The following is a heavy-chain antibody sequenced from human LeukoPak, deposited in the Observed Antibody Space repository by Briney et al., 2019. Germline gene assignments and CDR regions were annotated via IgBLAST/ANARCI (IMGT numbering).Heavy chain of an antibody. D-gene: IGHD6-13*01. Sequence: ASVKVSCKASGYTFTSYGISWVRQAPGQGLEWMGWISAYNGNTNYAQKLQGRVTMTTDTSTSTAYMELSSLRSEDTAVYYCATPTATHRSSWYSRGWFDPWGQGTLVTVSS. CDR1: GYTFTSYG. CDR3: ATPTATHRSSWYSRGWFDP. V-gene: IGHV1-18*01. CDR2: ISAYNGNT. J-gene: IGHJ5*02.